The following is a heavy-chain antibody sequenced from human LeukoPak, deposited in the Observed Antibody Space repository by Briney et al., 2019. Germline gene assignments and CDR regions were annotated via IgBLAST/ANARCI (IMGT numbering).Heavy chain of an antibody. CDR1: GFTFSSYW. J-gene: IGHJ4*02. CDR2: IKKDGSAQ. Sequence: QPGGSLRLSCAASGFTFSSYWMNWVRQAPGKGLEWVANIKKDGSAQYYANSVKGRFTISRDNAKSSLYLQMNSLRPEDTAVYYCLVFLGGGQGILVTVSS. D-gene: IGHD3-3*01. V-gene: IGHV3-7*01. CDR3: LVFLG.